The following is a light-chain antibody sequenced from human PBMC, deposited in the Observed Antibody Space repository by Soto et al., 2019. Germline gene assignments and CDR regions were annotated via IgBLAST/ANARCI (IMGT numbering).Light chain of an antibody. Sequence: QSVLTQPPSVSGAPGQRVTISCTGNSSNLGAGYDVHWYQQLPGAAPKLVIFGNRNRPSGIPERFSGSKSGTSASLAITGLRAGDGAVYSCQAYDYSLTAWVFGGGTKVTVL. V-gene: IGLV1-40*01. CDR2: GNR. J-gene: IGLJ3*02. CDR3: QAYDYSLTAWV. CDR1: SSNLGAGYD.